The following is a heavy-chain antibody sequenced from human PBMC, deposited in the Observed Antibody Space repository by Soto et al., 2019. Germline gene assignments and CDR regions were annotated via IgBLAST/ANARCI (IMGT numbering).Heavy chain of an antibody. CDR3: ASNIVATAHYYDYGMDV. CDR1: GYTFTSYG. CDR2: ISAYNGNT. J-gene: IGHJ6*02. D-gene: IGHD5-12*01. V-gene: IGHV1-18*01. Sequence: ASVKVSGKASGYTFTSYGISWVRQAPGQGLEWMGWISAYNGNTNYAQKLQGRVTMTTDTSTSTAYMELRSLRSDDTAVYYCASNIVATAHYYDYGMDVWGQGTTVTVSS.